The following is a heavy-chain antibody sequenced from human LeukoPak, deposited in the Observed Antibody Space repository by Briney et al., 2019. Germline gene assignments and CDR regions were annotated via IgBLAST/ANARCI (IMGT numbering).Heavy chain of an antibody. V-gene: IGHV4-59*08. CDR1: GGSISSYY. CDR2: ISYSGST. CDR3: ARHAGCSGDSCYSGFPDY. D-gene: IGHD2-15*01. Sequence: PSETLSLTCTVSGGSISSYYWSWIPHPPGKGLDWISYISYSGSTKYNPSLKSRVTISLDTSKNQISLKVSSVTAADTAVYYCARHAGCSGDSCYSGFPDYWGQGTLVTVSS. J-gene: IGHJ4*02.